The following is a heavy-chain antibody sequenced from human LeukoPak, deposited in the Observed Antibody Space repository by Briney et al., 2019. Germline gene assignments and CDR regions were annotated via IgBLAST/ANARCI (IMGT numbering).Heavy chain of an antibody. CDR2: INWNGGST. CDR3: ARGTLKAAATDFDY. V-gene: IGHV3-20*04. Sequence: PGGSLRLSCAASGFTFDDYGMSWVRQAPGRGLEWVSGINWNGGSTGYADSVKGRFTISRDNAKNSLYLQMNSLRAEDTALYYCARGTLKAAATDFDYWGQGTLVTVSS. CDR1: GFTFDDYG. D-gene: IGHD6-13*01. J-gene: IGHJ4*02.